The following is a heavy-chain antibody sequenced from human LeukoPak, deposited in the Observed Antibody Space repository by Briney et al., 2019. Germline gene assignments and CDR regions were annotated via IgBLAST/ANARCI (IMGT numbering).Heavy chain of an antibody. D-gene: IGHD5-18*01. Sequence: GGSLRLSCAASGFTFSSYAMSWVRQAPGKGLEWVSAISGSGGSTYYADSVKGRFTISRDNSKNTLYLQMNSLRAEDTAVYYCARAEAYTFGFDYWGQGTLVTVSS. CDR1: GFTFSSYA. CDR3: ARAEAYTFGFDY. J-gene: IGHJ4*02. CDR2: ISGSGGST. V-gene: IGHV3-23*01.